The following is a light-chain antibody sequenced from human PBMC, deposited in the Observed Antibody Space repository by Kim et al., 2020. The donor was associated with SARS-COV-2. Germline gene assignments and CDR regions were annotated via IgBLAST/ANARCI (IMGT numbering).Light chain of an antibody. J-gene: IGKJ5*01. CDR1: QDIRND. V-gene: IGKV1-6*01. CDR2: AAS. Sequence: ASVGDRVTFTCRASQDIRNDVGWYQQKPGKAPKLLIYAASNLQSGVPSRFAGSGSGREFTLTISSLQPEDFATYYCLQDYFYPITFGQGTRLEIK. CDR3: LQDYFYPIT.